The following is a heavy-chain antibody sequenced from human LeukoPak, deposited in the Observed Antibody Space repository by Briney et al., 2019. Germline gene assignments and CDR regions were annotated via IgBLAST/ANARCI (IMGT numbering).Heavy chain of an antibody. CDR3: TREGTGWSFEF. CDR1: GDSISRYF. D-gene: IGHD6-19*01. V-gene: IGHV4-59*01. J-gene: IGHJ4*02. CDR2: INYRGTT. Sequence: SETLSLTCTVSGDSISRYFWSWIRQSPEKGFEWIGYINYRGTTNYNPSLKSRVTISVDTPKNEFSLTMSSMTAADTAMYYCTREGTGWSFEFWGQGTPVTVSS.